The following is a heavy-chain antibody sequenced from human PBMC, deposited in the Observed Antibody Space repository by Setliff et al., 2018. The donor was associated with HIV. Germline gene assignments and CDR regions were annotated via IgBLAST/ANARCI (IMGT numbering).Heavy chain of an antibody. CDR2: IRTYNGNT. D-gene: IGHD3-22*01. J-gene: IGHJ4*02. Sequence: ASVKVSCKASGDTFTNYGISWVRQAPGQGLEWTGWIRTYNGNTNYAQRLQGRVTMTTDTSTSTAYMELRSLRSDDTAVYYCARGYDGSGFYYVYWGQGTLVTVSS. CDR3: ARGYDGSGFYYVY. CDR1: GDTFTNYG. V-gene: IGHV1-18*01.